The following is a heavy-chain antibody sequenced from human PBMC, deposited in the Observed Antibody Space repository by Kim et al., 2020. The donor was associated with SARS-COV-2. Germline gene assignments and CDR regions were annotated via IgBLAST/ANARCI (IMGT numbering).Heavy chain of an antibody. CDR2: ISGSGGST. CDR1: GFTFSSYA. V-gene: IGHV3-23*01. J-gene: IGHJ6*02. CDR3: AKDQGSSTSCWFGWCRHDYGMDV. D-gene: IGHD2-2*01. Sequence: GGSLRLSCAASGFTFSSYAMSWVRQAPGKGLEWVSAISGSGGSTYYADSVKGRFTISRDNSKNTLYLQMNSLRAEDTAVYYCAKDQGSSTSCWFGWCRHDYGMDVWGQGTTVTVSS.